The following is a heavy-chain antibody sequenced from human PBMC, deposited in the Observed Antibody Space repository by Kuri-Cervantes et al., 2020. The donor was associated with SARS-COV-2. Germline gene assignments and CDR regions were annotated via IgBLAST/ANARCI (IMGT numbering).Heavy chain of an antibody. V-gene: IGHV3-21*01. CDR2: ISSSSSYI. D-gene: IGHD1-26*01. J-gene: IGHJ4*02. CDR1: GFTFSSYA. CDR3: ARDRGLYGGSYPRDY. Sequence: GGSLRLSCAASGFTFSSYAMSWVRQAPGKGLEWVSSISSSSSYIYYADSVKGRFTISRDNAKNSLYLQMNSLRAEDTAVYYCARDRGLYGGSYPRDYWGQGTLVTVSS.